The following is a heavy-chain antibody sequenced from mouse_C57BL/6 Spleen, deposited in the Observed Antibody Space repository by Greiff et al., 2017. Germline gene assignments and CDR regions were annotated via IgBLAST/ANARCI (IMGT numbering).Heavy chain of an antibody. CDR2: ISDDGSYT. D-gene: IGHD4-1*01. V-gene: IGHV5-4*01. CDR3: AREELGRRFDN. J-gene: IGHJ2*01. CDR1: GFTFSSYA. Sequence: EVQVVESGGGLVKPGGSLKLSCAASGFTFSSYAMSWVRQTPEKRLERVATISDDGSYTYYPDNVKGRFTIARDNAKNNLYLQMSHLKSADTAMYYCAREELGRRFDNWGQGTTLAVSA.